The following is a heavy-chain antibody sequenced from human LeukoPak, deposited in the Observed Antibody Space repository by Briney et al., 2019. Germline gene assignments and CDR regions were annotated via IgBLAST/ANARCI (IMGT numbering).Heavy chain of an antibody. J-gene: IGHJ5*02. Sequence: SETLSLTCAVYGGSFSGYYWSWIRQPPGKGLEWIGEINHSGSTNYNPSLKSRVTMSVDTSKNQFSLKLSSVTAADTAVYYCARAVVVPAASEKYNWFDPWGQGTLVTVSS. CDR2: INHSGST. V-gene: IGHV4-34*01. D-gene: IGHD2-2*01. CDR1: GGSFSGYY. CDR3: ARAVVVPAASEKYNWFDP.